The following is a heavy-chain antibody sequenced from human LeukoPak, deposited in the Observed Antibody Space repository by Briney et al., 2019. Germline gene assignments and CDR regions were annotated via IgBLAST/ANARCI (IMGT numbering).Heavy chain of an antibody. Sequence: ASVKVSCMASGYIFTSYAMHWVRQAPGQRLEWMGWINAGNGNTKYSQKFQGRVTITRDTSASTAYMELSSLRSEDTAVYYCARTPDGDKFDYWGQGTLVTVSS. J-gene: IGHJ4*02. D-gene: IGHD4-17*01. CDR3: ARTPDGDKFDY. CDR1: GYIFTSYA. V-gene: IGHV1-3*01. CDR2: INAGNGNT.